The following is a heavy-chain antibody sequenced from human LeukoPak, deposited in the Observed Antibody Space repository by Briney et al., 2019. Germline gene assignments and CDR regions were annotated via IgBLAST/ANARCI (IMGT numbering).Heavy chain of an antibody. D-gene: IGHD3-10*01. V-gene: IGHV3-23*01. J-gene: IGHJ4*02. CDR2: ITGSGSST. CDR1: GFTFSKYA. Sequence: GGSLRLSCAAPGFTFSKYAMSWVRQSPGKGMEWLSTITGSGSSTYYADSVKGRFTISRDNSKNTLYLQMDSLRAEDTALYYCATDRGAMVRGVIYYFDFWGQGSLVTVSS. CDR3: ATDRGAMVRGVIYYFDF.